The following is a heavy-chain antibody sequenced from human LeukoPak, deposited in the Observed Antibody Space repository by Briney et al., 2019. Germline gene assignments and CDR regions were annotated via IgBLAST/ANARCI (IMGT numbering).Heavy chain of an antibody. J-gene: IGHJ4*02. D-gene: IGHD3-10*01. CDR1: GYSFTTYR. CDR2: IDPRDSYS. CDR3: ARHGGGFDY. Sequence: GESLKISCKGSGYSFTTYRISWVRQMPGKGLEWMGTIDPRDSYSNYSPSFQGHVTISADKSISTASLQWSSLKASDTDMYYCARHGGGFDYWGQGTLVTVSS. V-gene: IGHV5-10-1*01.